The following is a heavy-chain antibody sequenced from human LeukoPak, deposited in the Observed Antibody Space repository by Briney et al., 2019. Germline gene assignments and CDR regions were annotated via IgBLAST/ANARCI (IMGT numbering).Heavy chain of an antibody. V-gene: IGHV3-73*01. Sequence: GGSLRLSCAASGFSFSGTAMHWVRQASGKGLEWVGRIKPNTYATAYTASVKGRFTISRDDSKNTAYLQMNSLKTEDTAVYYCTRLNYYDTSGFSFKDQIFDIWGQGTMVTVSS. CDR3: TRLNYYDTSGFSFKDQIFDI. CDR1: GFSFSGTA. CDR2: IKPNTYAT. D-gene: IGHD3-22*01. J-gene: IGHJ3*02.